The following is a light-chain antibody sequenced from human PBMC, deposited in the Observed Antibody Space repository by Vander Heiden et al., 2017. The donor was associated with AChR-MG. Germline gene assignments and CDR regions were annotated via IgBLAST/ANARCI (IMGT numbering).Light chain of an antibody. V-gene: IGLV2-11*01. CDR2: DVN. Sequence: QSALTQPRSVSGSPGQSVTISCTGSSSDVGDLNYVSWYQQQPGKAPKLMIYDVNNRPSGVPDRFSGSKSGNTASLTISGLQADDEADYYCCSYVDTYTSRVFGGGTQLTVL. CDR1: SSDVGDLNY. CDR3: CSYVDTYTSRV. J-gene: IGLJ3*02.